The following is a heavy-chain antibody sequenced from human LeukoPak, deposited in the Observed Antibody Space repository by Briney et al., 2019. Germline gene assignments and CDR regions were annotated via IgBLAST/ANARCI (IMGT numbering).Heavy chain of an antibody. J-gene: IGHJ3*01. Sequence: ASVKVSCKASGYTFTDYYMHWLRQPPGQGLEWVAWINPTSGGTNYAQKFQDRVTMTRDTSNNTSYMELSRLTSDDTAVYYCAREFRTTTWSYDAFDLWGQGTMVTVSS. CDR3: AREFRTTTWSYDAFDL. D-gene: IGHD1/OR15-1a*01. CDR2: INPTSGGT. V-gene: IGHV1-2*02. CDR1: GYTFTDYY.